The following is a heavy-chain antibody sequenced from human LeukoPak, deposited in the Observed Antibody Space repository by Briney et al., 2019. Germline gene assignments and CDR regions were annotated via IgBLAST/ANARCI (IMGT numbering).Heavy chain of an antibody. J-gene: IGHJ4*02. D-gene: IGHD6-19*01. CDR1: GLTFSPYA. Sequence: GGSLRLSCAASGLTFSPYAMHWVRQAPGKGLEWVALISYDGSKKYYADSVKGRLAISRDNSKNTLYLQLNSLRAEDTAVYYCAKGSYNSGWSYFDYWGQGTLVTVSS. CDR3: AKGSYNSGWSYFDY. CDR2: ISYDGSKK. V-gene: IGHV3-30*09.